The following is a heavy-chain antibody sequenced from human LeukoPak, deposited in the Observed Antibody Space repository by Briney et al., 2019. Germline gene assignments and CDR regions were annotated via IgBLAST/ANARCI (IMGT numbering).Heavy chain of an antibody. CDR1: GGSISSYY. CDR3: ARDHYGVFDY. CDR2: IYYSGST. V-gene: IGHV4-59*12. D-gene: IGHD3-16*01. Sequence: SETLSLTCTVSGGSISSYYWSWIRQPPGKGLEWIGYIYYSGSTNYNPSLKSRVTISVDTSKNQFSLKLSSVTAADTAVYYCARDHYGVFDYWGQGTLVTVSS. J-gene: IGHJ4*02.